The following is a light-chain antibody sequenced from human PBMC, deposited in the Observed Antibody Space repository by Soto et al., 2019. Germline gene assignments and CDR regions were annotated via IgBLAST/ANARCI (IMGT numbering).Light chain of an antibody. Sequence: DIQMTQSPSTLSASVGDRVTITCRACQSISSWLAWYQQKPGKAPKLLIYKASSLESGVPSRFSGSGSGTEFTLTISSLQPDDFATYYCQQYNSFPTFGQGTKVEI. CDR3: QQYNSFPT. CDR2: KAS. CDR1: QSISSW. V-gene: IGKV1-5*03. J-gene: IGKJ1*01.